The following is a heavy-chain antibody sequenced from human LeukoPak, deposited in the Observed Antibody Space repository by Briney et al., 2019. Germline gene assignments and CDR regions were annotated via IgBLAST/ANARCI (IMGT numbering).Heavy chain of an antibody. D-gene: IGHD6-13*01. CDR1: GGSCSGYY. CDR2: INHSGST. CDR3: ARGVAAAGSRSWFDP. Sequence: SETLSLTCAVYGGSCSGYYWSWIRQRPGKGLEWIGEINHSGSTNYNPSLKSRVTISVDTSKNQFSLKLSSVTAADTAVYYCARGVAAAGSRSWFDPWGQGTLVTVSS. V-gene: IGHV4-34*01. J-gene: IGHJ5*02.